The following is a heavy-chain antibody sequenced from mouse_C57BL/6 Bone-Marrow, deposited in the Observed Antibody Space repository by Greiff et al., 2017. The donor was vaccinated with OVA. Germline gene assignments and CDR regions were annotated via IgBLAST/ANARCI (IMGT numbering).Heavy chain of an antibody. CDR2: ISSGGSYT. CDR3: ARLTIVTFDY. Sequence: EVKLMESGGDLVKPGGSLKLSCAASGFTFSSYGMSWVRQTPDKRLEWVATISSGGSYTYYPDSVKGRFTISRDNAKNTLYLQMSSLKSEDTAMYYCARLTIVTFDYWGQGTTLTVSS. CDR1: GFTFSSYG. D-gene: IGHD2-5*01. J-gene: IGHJ2*01. V-gene: IGHV5-6*01.